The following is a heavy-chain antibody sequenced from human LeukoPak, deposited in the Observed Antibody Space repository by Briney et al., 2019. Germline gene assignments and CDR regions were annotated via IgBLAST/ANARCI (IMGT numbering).Heavy chain of an antibody. CDR1: GGSISSYY. D-gene: IGHD3-10*01. CDR3: AREFYYGSGSSWFDP. J-gene: IGHJ5*02. CDR2: IYYSGNT. Sequence: SETLSLTCTVSGGSISSYYWSWIRQPPGKGLEWIGYIYYSGNTNYNPSFKSRVTISVDMSKKQFSLKLSSVTAADTAVYHCAREFYYGSGSSWFDPWGQGTLVTVSS. V-gene: IGHV4-59*01.